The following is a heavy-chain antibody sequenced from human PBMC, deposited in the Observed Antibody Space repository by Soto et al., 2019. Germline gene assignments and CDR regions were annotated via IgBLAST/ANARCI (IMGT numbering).Heavy chain of an antibody. Sequence: QVQLQESGPGLVKPSETLSLTCTVSGGSVSSGSYYWSWIRQPPGKGLEWIGYIYYSGSTNYNPSRKSRVTISVDTSKNQFSLKLNSVTAADTAVYYCAREFPIAYCGCDCSPGWFDPWGQGTLVTVSS. V-gene: IGHV4-61*01. CDR2: IYYSGST. D-gene: IGHD2-21*02. CDR1: GGSVSSGSYY. J-gene: IGHJ5*02. CDR3: AREFPIAYCGCDCSPGWFDP.